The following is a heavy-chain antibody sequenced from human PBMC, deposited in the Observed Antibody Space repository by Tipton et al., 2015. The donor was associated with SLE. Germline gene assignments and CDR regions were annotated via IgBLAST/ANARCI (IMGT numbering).Heavy chain of an antibody. CDR3: ARMPASPGMSDSSGYYDGYFDS. CDR1: GFTFSSYA. J-gene: IGHJ4*02. V-gene: IGHV3-64*04. D-gene: IGHD3-22*01. Sequence: SLRLSCSASGFTFSSYAMHWVRQAPGKGLEYVSAISSNGGSTYYADSVKGRFTISRDNSKNTLYLQMNSLRAEDTAVYYCARMPASPGMSDSSGYYDGYFDSWGQGTLVTVSS. CDR2: ISSNGGST.